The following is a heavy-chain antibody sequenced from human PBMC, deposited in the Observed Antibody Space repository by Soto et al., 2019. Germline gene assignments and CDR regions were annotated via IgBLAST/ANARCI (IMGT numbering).Heavy chain of an antibody. CDR1: GYSFTSYW. V-gene: IGHV5-51*01. CDR3: ARQVGPKAAAGTDHFDY. J-gene: IGHJ4*02. Sequence: GESLKISCKGSGYSFTSYWIGWVRQMPGKGLEWMGIIYPGDSDTRYSPSFQGQVTISADKSISTAYLQWSSLKASDTAMYYCARQVGPKAAAGTDHFDYWGQGTLVTVSS. CDR2: IYPGDSDT. D-gene: IGHD6-13*01.